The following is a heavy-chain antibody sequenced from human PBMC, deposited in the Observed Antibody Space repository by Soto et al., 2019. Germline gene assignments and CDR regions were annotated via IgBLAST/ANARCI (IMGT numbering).Heavy chain of an antibody. CDR3: ARAITMVRGEAPYYFDS. CDR2: VLPIYGTS. D-gene: IGHD3-10*01. V-gene: IGHV1-69*06. J-gene: IGHJ4*02. CDR1: GGSFNTYF. Sequence: GASVKVSCKASGGSFNTYFITWVRQAPGQGLEYMGGVLPIYGTSNYAQKFLGRVTITADKSKSTAYLDLGSLRSDDTAMYYCARAITMVRGEAPYYFDSWGQGXQVTVYS.